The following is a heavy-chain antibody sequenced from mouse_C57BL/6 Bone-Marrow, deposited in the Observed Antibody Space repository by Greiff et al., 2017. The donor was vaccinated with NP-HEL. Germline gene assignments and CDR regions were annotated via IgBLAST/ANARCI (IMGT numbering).Heavy chain of an antibody. CDR2: IYPGDGDT. D-gene: IGHD2-4*01. Sequence: QVQLQQSGPELVKPGASVKISCKASGYAFSSSWMNWVKQRPGKGLEWIGRIYPGDGDTNYNGKFKGKATLTADKSSSTAYMQLSSLTSEDSAVYFCAKENDYGGYAMDYWGQGTSVTVSS. CDR3: AKENDYGGYAMDY. J-gene: IGHJ4*01. V-gene: IGHV1-82*01. CDR1: GYAFSSSW.